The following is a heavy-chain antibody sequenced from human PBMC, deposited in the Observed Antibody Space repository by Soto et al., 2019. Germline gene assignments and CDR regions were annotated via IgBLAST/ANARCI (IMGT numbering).Heavy chain of an antibody. V-gene: IGHV4-59*01. CDR1: GGSISSFY. J-gene: IGHJ4*02. CDR2: IYYGGNT. Sequence: SETLSLTCTVSGGSISSFYWSWIRQPPGKGLEWIGYIYYGGNTNYNPSLKSRLTISVDTSKNQFSLETEDTAVYYCYFPSGTSWQSCWGQGTLVTVSS. CDR3: YFPSGTSWQSC. D-gene: IGHD6-13*01.